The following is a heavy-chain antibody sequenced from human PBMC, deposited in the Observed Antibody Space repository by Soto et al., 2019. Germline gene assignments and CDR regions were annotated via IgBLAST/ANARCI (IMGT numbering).Heavy chain of an antibody. CDR2: ISYNGSHK. Sequence: QVQLVESGGGVVQPGRSLRLSCAASGFSFSNYGVHWVRQAPGRRLEWVALISYNGSHKYYTDSVHGRFTISRDNSKNTLYLQMNRLRAEDTAIYYCARDRISLLTSYQYYGLDVWGQGTTVNVSS. CDR3: ARDRISLLTSYQYYGLDV. J-gene: IGHJ6*02. CDR1: GFSFSNYG. V-gene: IGHV3-30*03. D-gene: IGHD3-3*02.